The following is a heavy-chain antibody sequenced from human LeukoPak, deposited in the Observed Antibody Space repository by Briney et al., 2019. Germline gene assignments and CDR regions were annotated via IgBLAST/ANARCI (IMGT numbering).Heavy chain of an antibody. D-gene: IGHD2-2*01. V-gene: IGHV3-30*02. CDR1: GFTFSSYG. CDR2: IRYDGSNK. CDR3: AKDFAGCSSTSCYSVAGTKIDY. Sequence: GRSLRLSCAASGFTFSSYGMHWVRQAPGKGLEWVAFIRYDGSNKYYADSVKGRFTISRDNSKNTLYLQMNSLRAEDTAVYYCAKDFAGCSSTSCYSVAGTKIDYWGQGTLVTVSS. J-gene: IGHJ4*02.